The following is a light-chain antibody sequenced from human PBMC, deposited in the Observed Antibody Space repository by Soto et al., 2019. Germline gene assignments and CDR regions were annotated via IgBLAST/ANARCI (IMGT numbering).Light chain of an antibody. V-gene: IGKV3-20*01. Sequence: EIVLTQSPGTLSLSPGERATLSCRASQSVSSSYLAWYQQKPGQAPRLLIYGASSRATGIPDRFSGSGSGTAFTRTISSLEPEDFAMYYCQQYGSSPWTFGQGTKVEIK. CDR1: QSVSSSY. CDR3: QQYGSSPWT. J-gene: IGKJ1*01. CDR2: GAS.